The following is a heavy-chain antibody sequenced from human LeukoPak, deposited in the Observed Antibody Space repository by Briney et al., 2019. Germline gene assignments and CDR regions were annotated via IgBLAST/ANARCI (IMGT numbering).Heavy chain of an antibody. V-gene: IGHV3-23*01. CDR2: ISGSGGST. Sequence: GGSLRLSCAASGFTFSSYAMSWVRQAPGKGLEWVPAISGSGGSTYYADSVKGRFTISRDNSKNTLYLQMNSLRAEDTAVYYCAKAAYYDILTGYNDYWGQGTLVTVSS. CDR3: AKAAYYDILTGYNDY. CDR1: GFTFSSYA. D-gene: IGHD3-9*01. J-gene: IGHJ4*02.